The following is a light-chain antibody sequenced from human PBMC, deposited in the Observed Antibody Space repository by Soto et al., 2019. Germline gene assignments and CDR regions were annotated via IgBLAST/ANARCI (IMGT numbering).Light chain of an antibody. J-gene: IGKJ1*01. CDR1: QSVSNNY. CDR2: GAS. V-gene: IGKV3-20*01. CDR3: QQYGSSST. Sequence: EIVLMQSPGTLSLSPGERASLSCRASQSVSNNYLAWYQQKPGQAPRLLIYGASNRATGNPDRFSGSGSGRDFALNISRLEPENFAVYYCQQYGSSSTFGQGTNVEIK.